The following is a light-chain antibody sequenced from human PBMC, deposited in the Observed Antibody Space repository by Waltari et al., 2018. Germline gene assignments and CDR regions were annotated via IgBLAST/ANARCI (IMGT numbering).Light chain of an antibody. Sequence: EIVTTQSPASLSLSPWDTASSSCRARQSVTSNLAWYQQKPGQAPRLLIYGASTRAAGIPVRFSGSGSGTEFTLTVSGLQSEDFAIYYCQQYNDWPPWTFGQGTKVEIK. J-gene: IGKJ1*01. CDR1: QSVTSN. CDR2: GAS. CDR3: QQYNDWPPWT. V-gene: IGKV3-15*01.